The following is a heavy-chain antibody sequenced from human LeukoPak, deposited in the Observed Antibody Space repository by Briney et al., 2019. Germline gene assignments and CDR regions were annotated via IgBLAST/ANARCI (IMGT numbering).Heavy chain of an antibody. V-gene: IGHV3-7*01. CDR3: AKVGSGYSFTYAFDI. CDR1: GLTFSIHW. CDR2: INQDGSDK. Sequence: PGGSLRLSCAASGLTFSIHWVNWVRQAPGKGLECVANINQDGSDKYYVDSVKGRFTISRDNTKNSLYLQMNSLRAEDTAVYYCAKVGSGYSFTYAFDIWGQGTMVTVSS. D-gene: IGHD5-18*01. J-gene: IGHJ3*02.